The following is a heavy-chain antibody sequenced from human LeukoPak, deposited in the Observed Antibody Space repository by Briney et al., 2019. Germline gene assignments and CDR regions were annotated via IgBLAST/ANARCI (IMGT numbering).Heavy chain of an antibody. Sequence: KTSQTLSLTCTVSGGSISSGGYSWSWIRQHPGKGLEWIGYIYYSGSTYYNPSLKSRVTISVDTSENQFSLKLSSVTAADTAVYYCASRPTYYYDSSGDAFDIWGQGTMVTVSS. CDR1: GGSISSGGYS. CDR3: ASRPTYYYDSSGDAFDI. CDR2: IYYSGST. D-gene: IGHD3-22*01. V-gene: IGHV4-31*03. J-gene: IGHJ3*02.